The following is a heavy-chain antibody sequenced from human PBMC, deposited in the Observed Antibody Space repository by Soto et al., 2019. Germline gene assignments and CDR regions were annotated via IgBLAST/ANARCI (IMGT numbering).Heavy chain of an antibody. D-gene: IGHD3-16*02. CDR2: IWYDRSNK. CDR3: ASAAGVIGYGMDV. CDR1: GFTFSSYG. J-gene: IGHJ6*02. V-gene: IGHV3-33*01. Sequence: QVQLVESGGGVVQPGRSLRLSCAASGFTFSSYGMHWVRQAPGKGLEWVAVIWYDRSNKYYADSVKGRFTISRDNSKNTLYLQMNSLRAEDTAVYYCASAAGVIGYGMDVWGQGTTVTVSS.